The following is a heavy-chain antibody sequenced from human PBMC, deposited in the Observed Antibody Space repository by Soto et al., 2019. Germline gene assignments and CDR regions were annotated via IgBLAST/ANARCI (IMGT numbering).Heavy chain of an antibody. V-gene: IGHV4-61*01. CDR3: ARGYYDFWSGYLGY. J-gene: IGHJ4*02. CDR1: GGAVSSGSYY. D-gene: IGHD3-3*01. Sequence: PSKTLSPTCTVSGGAVSSGSYYWSWIRHPPGKGLEWIGYIYYSGSTNYNPSLKSRVTISVDTSKNQCTLKLSSVAAAATAVYYCARGYYDFWSGYLGYWGQGTLVTVSS. CDR2: IYYSGST.